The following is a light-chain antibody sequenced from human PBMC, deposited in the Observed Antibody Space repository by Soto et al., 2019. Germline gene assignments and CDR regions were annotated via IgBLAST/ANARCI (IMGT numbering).Light chain of an antibody. J-gene: IGKJ2*01. V-gene: IGKV1-39*01. CDR3: QETYTFPFA. CDR1: QTIDNY. CDR2: GAS. Sequence: DMPMTQSPSSLSASVGDRVTITCRPSQTIDNYLTWYQHKPGKAPRLLIYGASTLQSGVSSRFTGSASGTDFTLTIDNLQAEDFATYYCQETYTFPFAFGQGTKLEI.